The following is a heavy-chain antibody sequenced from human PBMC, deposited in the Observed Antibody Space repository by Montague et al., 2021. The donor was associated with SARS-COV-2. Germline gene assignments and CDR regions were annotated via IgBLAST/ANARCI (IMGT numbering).Heavy chain of an antibody. CDR3: ARGILSMNMAVVVLLGGIYYFDS. D-gene: IGHD3-22*01. J-gene: IGHJ4*02. Sequence: SETLSLTCTVSGGSISSSSYYWGWIRQPPGKGLEWIGSIYYSGSTYYNPSFKSRVTISVDTSKNQLSLKLSSVTAADTAVYYCARGILSMNMAVVVLLGGIYYFDSWGQGTLVAVSS. CDR2: IYYSGST. V-gene: IGHV4-39*01. CDR1: GGSISSSSYY.